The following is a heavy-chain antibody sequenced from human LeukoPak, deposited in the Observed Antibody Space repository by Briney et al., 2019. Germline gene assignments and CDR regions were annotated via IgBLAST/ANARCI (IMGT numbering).Heavy chain of an antibody. D-gene: IGHD3-22*01. J-gene: IGHJ3*02. Sequence: PGGSLRLSYAASGFTFSSYWMHWVRQAPGKGLVWVSRINTDGSSTSYADSVKGRFTISRDNAKNTLYLQMNSLRAEDTAVYYCARGGDYYDSAGAFDIWGQGTMVTVSS. CDR2: INTDGSST. CDR3: ARGGDYYDSAGAFDI. CDR1: GFTFSSYW. V-gene: IGHV3-74*01.